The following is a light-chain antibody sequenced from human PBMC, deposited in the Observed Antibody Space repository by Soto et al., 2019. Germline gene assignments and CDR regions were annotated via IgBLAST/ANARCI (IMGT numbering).Light chain of an antibody. CDR1: SRDVGGYNY. Sequence: QSALTQPDSVSGSPGQSITISCTGTSRDVGGYNYVSWYQQHPGKAPKLMIYDVSNRPSGVSNRFSGSKSGNTASLTISGLQAEDEDDYYCSSYTSSSTVVFGGGTKLTVL. V-gene: IGLV2-14*01. J-gene: IGLJ2*01. CDR2: DVS. CDR3: SSYTSSSTVV.